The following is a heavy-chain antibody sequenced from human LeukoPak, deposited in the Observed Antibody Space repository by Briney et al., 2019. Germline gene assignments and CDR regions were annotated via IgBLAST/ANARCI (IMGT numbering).Heavy chain of an antibody. CDR2: MNPNSGNT. V-gene: IGHV1-8*01. CDR3: ATLSYDTSGYPEY. J-gene: IGHJ4*02. CDR1: GYTFTSYD. D-gene: IGHD3-22*01. Sequence: ASVKVSCKASGYTFTSYDINWVRQATGQGLEWMGWMNPNSGNTGYAQKFQGRVTMTRNASISTAYMELSSLRSEDTAVYYCATLSYDTSGYPEYWGQGTLVTVSS.